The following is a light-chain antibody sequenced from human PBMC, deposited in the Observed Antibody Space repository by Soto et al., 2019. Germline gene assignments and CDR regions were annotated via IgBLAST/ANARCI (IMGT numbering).Light chain of an antibody. CDR2: EVT. V-gene: IGLV2-8*01. Sequence: QSAVTQPPSASGSPGQSVTISCTGTNSDVGLYNFVSWYQHHPGNAPKVIIYEVTKRPSGVPDRFSGSKSGNTASLTVSGLRAEDEADYYCSSYGGGNSVLFGGGTKVTVL. CDR1: NSDVGLYNF. CDR3: SSYGGGNSVL. J-gene: IGLJ2*01.